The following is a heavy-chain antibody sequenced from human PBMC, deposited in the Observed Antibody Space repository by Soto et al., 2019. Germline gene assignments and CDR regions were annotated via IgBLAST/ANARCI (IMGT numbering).Heavy chain of an antibody. CDR1: GFTFSSYA. CDR3: ASVGSLSRSHPIDY. Sequence: GGSLRLSCAASGFTFSSYAMHWVRQAPGKGLEWVAVISYDGSNKYYADSVKGRFTISRDNSKNTLYLQMNSLRAEDTAVYYCASVGSLSRSHPIDYWGQGTLVTFSS. D-gene: IGHD3-10*01. J-gene: IGHJ4*02. CDR2: ISYDGSNK. V-gene: IGHV3-30-3*01.